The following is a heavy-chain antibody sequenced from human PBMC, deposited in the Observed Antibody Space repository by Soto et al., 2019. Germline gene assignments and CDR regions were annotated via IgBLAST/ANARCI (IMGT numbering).Heavy chain of an antibody. CDR1: GFSFSSYA. D-gene: IGHD2-8*01. CDR3: AKDQDCTNGVCYPVYYYYGMDV. V-gene: IGHV3-23*01. J-gene: IGHJ6*02. Sequence: GGSLRLSCAASGFSFSSYAMSWVRQAPGKGLEWVSAISGSGGSTYYADSVKGRFTISRDNSKITLYLQMNSLRAEDTAVYYCAKDQDCTNGVCYPVYYYYGMDVWGQGTTVTVSS. CDR2: ISGSGGST.